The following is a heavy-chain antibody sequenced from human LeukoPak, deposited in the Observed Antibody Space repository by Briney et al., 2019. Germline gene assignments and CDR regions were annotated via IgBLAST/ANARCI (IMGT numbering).Heavy chain of an antibody. CDR1: GGSISNYY. CDR2: LYTSGST. D-gene: IGHD3-22*01. CDR3: ARGGSSGYYYG. J-gene: IGHJ4*02. V-gene: IGHV4-4*07. Sequence: PSETLSLTCTVSGGSISNYYWSWIRQPAGKGLEWIGRLYTSGSTNYNPSLKSRVTMSVDTSKNQFSLKLTSMTAADTAVYYCARGGSSGYYYGWGQGTLVTVSS.